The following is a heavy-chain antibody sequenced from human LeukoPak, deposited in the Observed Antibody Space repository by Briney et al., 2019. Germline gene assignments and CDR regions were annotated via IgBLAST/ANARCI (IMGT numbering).Heavy chain of an antibody. CDR1: GFTFSSYA. CDR2: ISGSGGST. D-gene: IGHD6-19*01. CDR3: AKEGGKGIAVAGPAFDY. V-gene: IGHV3-23*01. Sequence: GGSLRPSCAASGFTFSSYAMSWVRQAPGKGLEWVSAISGSGGSTYYADSVKGRFTISRDNSKNTLYLQMNSLRAEDTAVYYCAKEGGKGIAVAGPAFDYWGQGTLVTVSS. J-gene: IGHJ4*02.